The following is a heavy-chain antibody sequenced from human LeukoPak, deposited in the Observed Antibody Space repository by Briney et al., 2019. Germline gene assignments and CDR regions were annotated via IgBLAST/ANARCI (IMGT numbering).Heavy chain of an antibody. D-gene: IGHD5-18*01. CDR1: GYSFTNYR. CDR2: IDASDSYT. CDR3: ARHVLYSYGPQWWFDP. Sequence: GESLKISCKGSGYSFTNYRISWARPMPGRGLEWMGWIDASDSYTNYSPSFQGHVTISADKSSSTAYLQWSSLKASDTAIYYCARHVLYSYGPQWWFDPWGQGTLVTVSS. J-gene: IGHJ5*02. V-gene: IGHV5-10-1*01.